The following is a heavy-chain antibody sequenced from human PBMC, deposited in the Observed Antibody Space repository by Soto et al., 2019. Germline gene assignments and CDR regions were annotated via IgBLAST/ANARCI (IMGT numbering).Heavy chain of an antibody. V-gene: IGHV3-23*01. CDR2: ISGSGGST. CDR3: AKDGGTTVTTYFHDAFDI. J-gene: IGHJ3*02. Sequence: EVQLLESGGGLVQPGGSLRLSCAASGFTFSSYAMSWVRQAPGKGLEWVSAISGSGGSTYYADSVKGRFTISRDNSKNTLYLQMNSLRAEDTAVYYCAKDGGTTVTTYFHDAFDIWGQGTMVTVSS. D-gene: IGHD4-17*01. CDR1: GFTFSSYA.